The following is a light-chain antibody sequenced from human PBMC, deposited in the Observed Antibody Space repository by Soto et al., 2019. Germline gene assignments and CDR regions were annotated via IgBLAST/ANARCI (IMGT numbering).Light chain of an antibody. CDR2: GNT. CDR3: QSHDSSLNSWV. V-gene: IGLV1-40*01. Sequence: QSVLTQPPSMSGAPGQRVTISCTGSSSNIGAGYDVHWYQLLPGTAPKLLIYGNTNRPSGVPERFSGSKSGTSASLAITGLRAEDEADYYCQSHDSSLNSWVFGGGTKLTVL. J-gene: IGLJ3*02. CDR1: SSNIGAGYD.